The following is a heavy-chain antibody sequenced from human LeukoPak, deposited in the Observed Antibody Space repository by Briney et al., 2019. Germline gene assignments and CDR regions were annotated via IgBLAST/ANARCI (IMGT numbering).Heavy chain of an antibody. CDR2: IYPGESDT. CDR3: VRIPTSGWYFDC. Sequence: HGESLKISCQGSGYRFSNYWIGWVRQVPGKGLEWMGIIYPGESDTRYSPSFQGQVTISADKSITTAYLQWSSLKASDTAIYYCVRIPTSGWYFDCWGQGTLVTVSS. D-gene: IGHD6-19*01. V-gene: IGHV5-51*01. J-gene: IGHJ4*02. CDR1: GYRFSNYW.